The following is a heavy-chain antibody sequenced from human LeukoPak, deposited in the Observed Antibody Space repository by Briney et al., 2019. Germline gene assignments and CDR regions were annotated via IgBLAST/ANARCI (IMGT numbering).Heavy chain of an antibody. J-gene: IGHJ4*02. Sequence: SVKVSCKASGGTFSSYAISWVRQAPGQGLEWMGRIIPILGIANYAQKFQGRVTITADKSTSTAYMELSSLRSEDTAVYYCARDPGEQRWLQLYSLWGQGTLVTVSS. V-gene: IGHV1-69*04. D-gene: IGHD5-24*01. CDR3: ARDPGEQRWLQLYSL. CDR2: IIPILGIA. CDR1: GGTFSSYA.